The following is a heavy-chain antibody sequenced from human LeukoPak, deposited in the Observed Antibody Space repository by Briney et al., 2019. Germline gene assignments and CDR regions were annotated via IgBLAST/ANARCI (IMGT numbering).Heavy chain of an antibody. J-gene: IGHJ4*02. CDR1: GFTFSSYA. CDR2: ISYDGSNK. D-gene: IGHD3-16*02. CDR3: AKVKPYDYVWGSYRKGSFDY. Sequence: GGSLRLSCAASGFTFSSYAMHWVRQAPGKGLEWVAVISYDGSNKYYADSVKGRFTISRDNSKNTLYLQMNSLRAEDTAVYYCAKVKPYDYVWGSYRKGSFDYWGQGTLVTVSS. V-gene: IGHV3-30-3*01.